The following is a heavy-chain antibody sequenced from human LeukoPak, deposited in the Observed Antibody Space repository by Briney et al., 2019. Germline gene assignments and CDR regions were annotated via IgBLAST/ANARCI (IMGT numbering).Heavy chain of an antibody. CDR2: ISSSSSYI. D-gene: IGHD3-10*01. V-gene: IGHV3-21*01. J-gene: IGHJ4*02. Sequence: GGSLRLSCAASGFTFSSYSMNWVRQAPGKGLEWVSSISSSSSYIYYVDSVKGRFTISRDNAKNSLYLQMNSLRAEDTAVYYCARKYGSGSYHDYWGQGTLVTVSS. CDR1: GFTFSSYS. CDR3: ARKYGSGSYHDY.